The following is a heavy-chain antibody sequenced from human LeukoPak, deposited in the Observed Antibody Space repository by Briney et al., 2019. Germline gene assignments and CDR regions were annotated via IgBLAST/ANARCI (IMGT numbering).Heavy chain of an antibody. V-gene: IGHV3-30*18. D-gene: IGHD4-17*01. CDR3: AKENHYGDYRLDP. Sequence: GGSLRLSCAASGFTFSSYGMHWVRQAPGKGLEWVAVISYDGSNKYYADSVKGRFTISRDNSKNTLYLQMNSLRAEDTAVYYCAKENHYGDYRLDPWGQGTLVTVSS. CDR2: ISYDGSNK. J-gene: IGHJ5*02. CDR1: GFTFSSYG.